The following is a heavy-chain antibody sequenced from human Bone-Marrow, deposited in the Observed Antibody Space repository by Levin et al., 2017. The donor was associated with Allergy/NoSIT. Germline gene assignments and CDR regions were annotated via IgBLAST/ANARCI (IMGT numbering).Heavy chain of an antibody. Sequence: ASVKVSCKVSGYSLTELSMHWVRQAPGKGLEWMGGYDPAHGETLYAQKFQGRVTMAEDTSTDTAYMEVKSLRSEDTALYYCATGGFHASGIYASWGQGTLVTVSS. CDR3: ATGGFHASGIYAS. CDR1: GYSLTELS. CDR2: YDPAHGET. D-gene: IGHD3-10*01. J-gene: IGHJ5*02. V-gene: IGHV1-24*01.